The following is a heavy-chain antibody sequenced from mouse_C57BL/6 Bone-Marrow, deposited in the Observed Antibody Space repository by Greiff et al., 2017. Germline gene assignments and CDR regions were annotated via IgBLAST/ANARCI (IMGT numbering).Heavy chain of an antibody. Sequence: QVQLKQPGAELVMPGASVKLSCKASGYTFTSYWMHWVKQRPGQGLEWIGEIDPSDSYTNYNQKFKGKSTLTVDKSSSTAYMQRSSLTSEDSAVYYCARDGSSDGYFDYWGQGTTLTVSS. V-gene: IGHV1-69*01. CDR1: GYTFTSYW. CDR3: ARDGSSDGYFDY. D-gene: IGHD1-1*01. J-gene: IGHJ2*01. CDR2: IDPSDSYT.